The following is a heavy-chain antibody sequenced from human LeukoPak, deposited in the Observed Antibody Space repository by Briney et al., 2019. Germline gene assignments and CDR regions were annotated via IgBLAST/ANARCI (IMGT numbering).Heavy chain of an antibody. CDR2: INPNSGGT. D-gene: IGHD2-2*01. V-gene: IGHV1-2*02. J-gene: IGHJ5*02. CDR1: GYTFTGYY. CDR3: ARGPYCTSPCCSYNWFDL. Sequence: GASVKVSCKASGYTFTGYYMHWVRQAPGQGLEWMCWINPNSGGTNYAQTFQGRVTMTRDTSISTAYMEMSSLRSDDTAVYYCARGPYCTSPCCSYNWFDLWGQGTLVSVSS.